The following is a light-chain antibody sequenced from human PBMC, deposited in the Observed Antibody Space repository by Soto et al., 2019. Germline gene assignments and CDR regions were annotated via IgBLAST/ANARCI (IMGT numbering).Light chain of an antibody. CDR3: AAWDDSLRGV. Sequence: QSVLTQPPSASGTPGQRVTISCSGSSSNIGRNYVYWYQQLPVTAPKLLIYRNNQRPSGVPDRFSGSKSGSSDSLAISGLRSEDEADYYCAAWDDSLRGVFGTWTKLAVL. V-gene: IGLV1-47*01. J-gene: IGLJ1*01. CDR1: SSNIGRNY. CDR2: RNN.